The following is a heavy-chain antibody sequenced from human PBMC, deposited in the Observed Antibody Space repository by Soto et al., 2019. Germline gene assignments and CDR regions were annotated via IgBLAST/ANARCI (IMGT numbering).Heavy chain of an antibody. CDR2: VSGSGGST. CDR1: GFTFSSYA. Sequence: EVQLLESGGGLVQPGGSLRLSCAASGFTFSSYAMSWVRQAPGKGLQWVSAVSGSGGSTYYVDSVKGRFTISRDNSENTLYLQMNSLRAEDTGVYYCATVRRQLWSFDTFEYWGQGTLVTVSS. V-gene: IGHV3-23*01. J-gene: IGHJ4*02. D-gene: IGHD5-18*01. CDR3: ATVRRQLWSFDTFEY.